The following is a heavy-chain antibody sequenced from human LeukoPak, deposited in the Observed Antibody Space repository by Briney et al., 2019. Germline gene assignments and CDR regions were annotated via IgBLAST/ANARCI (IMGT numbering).Heavy chain of an antibody. Sequence: GGSLRLSCAASGFTFSPFAMSWVRQPTGQGLEWVSTIGTASDTYYPGSVEGRFTLSRDNAKNSLYLQMNSLTAGDTAVYYCARGPPRGKYYYMDVWGKGTTVTVSS. CDR1: GFTFSPFA. V-gene: IGHV3-13*01. J-gene: IGHJ6*03. CDR3: ARGPPRGKYYYMDV. D-gene: IGHD1-1*01. CDR2: IGTASDT.